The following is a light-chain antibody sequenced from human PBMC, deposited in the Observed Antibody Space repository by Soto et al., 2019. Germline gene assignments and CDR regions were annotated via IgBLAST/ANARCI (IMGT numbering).Light chain of an antibody. CDR3: QQYGSSPT. CDR1: QSVSSSY. J-gene: IGKJ4*01. CDR2: GAS. V-gene: IGKV3-20*01. Sequence: EVVLTQSPGTLSLSPGERATLSCRASQSVSSSYLAWYQQKPGQAPRLLAYGASSRATGIPDRFSGSGSGTDFSLFINRLEREDFAVYYCQQYGSSPTFGGGTKVEIK.